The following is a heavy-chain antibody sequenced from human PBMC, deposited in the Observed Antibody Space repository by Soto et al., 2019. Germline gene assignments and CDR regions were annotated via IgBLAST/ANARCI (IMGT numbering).Heavy chain of an antibody. CDR3: TTATQTGGAFDI. J-gene: IGHJ3*02. Sequence: GGSLRLSCAASGFTFSNAWMSWVRQAPGKGLEWVGRIKSKTDGGTTDYAAPVKGRFTISRDDSKNTLYLQMNSLKAEDTAVYYCTTATQTGGAFDIWGQGTMVTVSS. V-gene: IGHV3-15*01. CDR2: IKSKTDGGTT. CDR1: GFTFSNAW. D-gene: IGHD3-16*01.